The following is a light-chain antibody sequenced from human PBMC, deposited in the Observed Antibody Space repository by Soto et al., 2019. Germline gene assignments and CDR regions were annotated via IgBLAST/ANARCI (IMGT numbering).Light chain of an antibody. V-gene: IGKV3-15*01. CDR1: QSVRSN. CDR3: QHYKNWPRT. CDR2: GAS. Sequence: EIVMTQSPANLSVSPGERANLSCRASQSVRSNLAWYQQKPGQAPRLLIYGASTRATGIPARFSGSGSGTEFTLTISSLQSEDVAVDSCQHYKNWPRTFCQGTKVEIK. J-gene: IGKJ1*01.